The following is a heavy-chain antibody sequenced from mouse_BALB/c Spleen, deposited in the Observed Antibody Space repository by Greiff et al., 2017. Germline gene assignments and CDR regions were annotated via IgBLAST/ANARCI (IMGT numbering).Heavy chain of an antibody. CDR2: ISSGGGST. J-gene: IGHJ2*01. V-gene: IGHV5-12-1*01. CDR1: GFAFSSYY. Sequence: EVQGVESGGGLVKPGGSLKLSCAASGFAFSSYYMSWVRQTPEKRLEWVAYISSGGGSTYYPDTVKGRFTISRDNAKNTLYLHMSSLKSEDTAMYYCARQKVTRSYFDYWGQGTTLTVSS. D-gene: IGHD2-2*01. CDR3: ARQKVTRSYFDY.